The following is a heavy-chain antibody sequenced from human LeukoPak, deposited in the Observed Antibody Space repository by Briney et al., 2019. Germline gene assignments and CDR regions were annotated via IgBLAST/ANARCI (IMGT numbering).Heavy chain of an antibody. CDR1: GASISSGNYY. J-gene: IGHJ4*02. Sequence: SETLSLTCTVSGASISSGNYYWSWIRQTAGKGLEWIGRIHVTGRTDYNPSLKSRVTISVDTSKNQFSLKLRSVTAADTALYYCASTSPKYYYESSGYSSLFDDWGQGTLVTVSS. D-gene: IGHD3-22*01. V-gene: IGHV4-61*02. CDR2: IHVTGRT. CDR3: ASTSPKYYYESSGYSSLFDD.